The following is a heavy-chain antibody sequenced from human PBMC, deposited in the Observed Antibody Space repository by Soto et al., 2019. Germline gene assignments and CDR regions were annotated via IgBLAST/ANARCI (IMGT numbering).Heavy chain of an antibody. J-gene: IGHJ5*02. CDR2: MYHSGST. CDR3: ARSVFP. Sequence: PSETLSLTCTVSGGSISTNNYYWGWIRQPPGKGLEWIGYMYHSGSTYYNPSLKSRVTISIDRSKNQFSLKLTSVTAADTAVYYCARSVFPWGQGTLVTVSS. CDR1: GGSISTNNYY. V-gene: IGHV4-39*07.